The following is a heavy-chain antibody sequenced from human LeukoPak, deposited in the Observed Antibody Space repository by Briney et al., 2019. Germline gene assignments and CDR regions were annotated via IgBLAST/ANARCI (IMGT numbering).Heavy chain of an antibody. CDR3: AKRLTGLTGTTIDY. D-gene: IGHD1-7*01. CDR2: IRSKANSYAT. Sequence: GGSLRLSCAASGFTFSGSAMHWVRQASGKGLEWVGRIRSKANSYATAYAASVKGRFTISRDDSKNTAYLQMNSLRAEDTAVYYCAKRLTGLTGTTIDYWGQGTLVTVSS. J-gene: IGHJ4*02. CDR1: GFTFSGSA. V-gene: IGHV3-73*01.